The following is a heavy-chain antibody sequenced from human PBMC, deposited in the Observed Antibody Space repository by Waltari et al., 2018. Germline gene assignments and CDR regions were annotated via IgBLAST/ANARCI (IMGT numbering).Heavy chain of an antibody. CDR3: ARGGGYSGHDTRGFDY. J-gene: IGHJ4*02. CDR1: GGSISSYY. Sequence: QVQLQESGPGLVKPSETLSLTCTVSGGSISSYYWSWIRQPPGKGLEWIGYIYYSGSTNYNPSLESRVTISVDTSKNQFSLKLSSVTAADTAVYYCARGGGYSGHDTRGFDYWGQGTLVTVSS. V-gene: IGHV4-59*01. CDR2: IYYSGST. D-gene: IGHD5-12*01.